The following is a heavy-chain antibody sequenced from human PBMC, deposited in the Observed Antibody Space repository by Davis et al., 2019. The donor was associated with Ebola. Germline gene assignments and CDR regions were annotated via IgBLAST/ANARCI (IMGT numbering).Heavy chain of an antibody. J-gene: IGHJ4*02. D-gene: IGHD5-24*01. V-gene: IGHV5-51*01. CDR2: IFPGDSDT. CDR3: ARGTNGYNPGGYFDS. CDR1: GYTFTSYW. Sequence: GESLKISCKGSGYTFTSYWIVWVRQMPGKGLECMGIIFPGDSDTRYSPSFQGQVTISADKSISTAYLQWSSLKASDTAIYYCARGTNGYNPGGYFDSWGQGILVTVSS.